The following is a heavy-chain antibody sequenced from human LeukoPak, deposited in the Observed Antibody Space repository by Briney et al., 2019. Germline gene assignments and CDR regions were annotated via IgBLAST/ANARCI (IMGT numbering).Heavy chain of an antibody. Sequence: PGGSLRLSCAASGGAVSSDYMEWVRRAPGRGGEGVSGISSRSRYTNHADSVKGRLTISRDNAKNSLYLQMNSLRAEDTAVYYCAREQNHNKWELLSFDCWGQGTLVTVSS. CDR1: GGAVSSDY. V-gene: IGHV3-11*05. D-gene: IGHD1-26*01. CDR2: ISSRSRYT. J-gene: IGHJ4*02. CDR3: AREQNHNKWELLSFDC.